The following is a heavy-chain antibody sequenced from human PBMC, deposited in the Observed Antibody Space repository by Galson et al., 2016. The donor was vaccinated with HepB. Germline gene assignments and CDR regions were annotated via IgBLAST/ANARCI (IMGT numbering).Heavy chain of an antibody. J-gene: IGHJ3*02. CDR1: GGSLSSYY. D-gene: IGHD3-10*01. CDR2: IYYSGRT. V-gene: IGHV4-59*01. Sequence: TLSLTCSVSGGSLSSYYWRWIRQPPGKGLEWIGYIYYSGRTKYNPSLKSRVTISEDTSKNQFSLKLSSVTAADTAVYYCARDRGGLSWFVDAFEIWGQGTMVAVSS. CDR3: ARDRGGLSWFVDAFEI.